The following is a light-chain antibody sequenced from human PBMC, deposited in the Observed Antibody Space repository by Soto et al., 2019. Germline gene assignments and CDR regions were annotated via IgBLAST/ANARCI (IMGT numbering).Light chain of an antibody. CDR3: TSWTTSTTMI. J-gene: IGLJ2*01. CDR2: DVN. V-gene: IGLV2-14*03. Sequence: QLVLTQPASVSGSPGQSITISCTGTSSDIGAYNFVSWYQQHPGKAPKLMLYDVNIRPSGVSNRFSGSKSGNTASLTISGLQDEDEADYYCTSWTTSTTMIFGGGTKLTVL. CDR1: SSDIGAYNF.